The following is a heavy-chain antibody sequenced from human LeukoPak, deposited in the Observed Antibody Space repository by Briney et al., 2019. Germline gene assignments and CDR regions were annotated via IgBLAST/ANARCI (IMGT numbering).Heavy chain of an antibody. CDR1: GFTFSTYG. CDR2: ISGSGSSA. J-gene: IGHJ3*02. V-gene: IGHV3-23*01. D-gene: IGHD2-2*01. CDR3: AKDVGGHLLDALEI. Sequence: PGGSLRLSCVASGFTFSTYGMSWVRQAPGKGLEWVSAISGSGSSAYYADSVKGRFTISRDNSKNMVYLQMNSLRVEDTAIFYCAKDVGGHLLDALEIWGHGIMVTVSS.